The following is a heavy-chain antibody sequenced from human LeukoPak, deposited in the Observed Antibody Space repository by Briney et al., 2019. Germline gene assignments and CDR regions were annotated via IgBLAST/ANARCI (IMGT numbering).Heavy chain of an antibody. J-gene: IGHJ4*01. CDR3: ARDGAPYGSGSYLRFDY. Sequence: ASVKVSCKSSGYTFTSYGISWVRQAPGQGLEWMGWISAYNGNTNYAQKLQGRVTMTTDTSTSTAYMELRSLRSDDTAVYYCARDGAPYGSGSYLRFDYWGQEPWSPSPQ. CDR2: ISAYNGNT. D-gene: IGHD3-10*01. V-gene: IGHV1-18*01. CDR1: GYTFTSYG.